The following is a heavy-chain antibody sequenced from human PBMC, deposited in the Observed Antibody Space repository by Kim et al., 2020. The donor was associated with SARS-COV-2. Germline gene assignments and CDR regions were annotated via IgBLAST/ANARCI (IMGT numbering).Heavy chain of an antibody. Sequence: LMSRVTISVDTSKNQFSLKLSSVTAADTAVYYCASQPPDYYDSSGYYFDYWGQGTLVTVTS. V-gene: IGHV4-61*07. CDR3: ASQPPDYYDSSGYYFDY. J-gene: IGHJ4*02. D-gene: IGHD3-22*01.